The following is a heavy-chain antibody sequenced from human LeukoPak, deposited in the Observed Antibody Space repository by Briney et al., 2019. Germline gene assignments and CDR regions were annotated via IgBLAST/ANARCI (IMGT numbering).Heavy chain of an antibody. J-gene: IGHJ3*02. V-gene: IGHV1-2*04. CDR3: ARDSSADYGDYRDAFDI. Sequence: ASVKVSCKASGYTFTGYYMHWVRQAPGQGLEWMEWINPNSGGTNYAQKLQGWVTMTRDTSISTAYMELSRLRSDDTAVYYCARDSSADYGDYRDAFDIWGQGTMVTVSS. CDR1: GYTFTGYY. D-gene: IGHD4-17*01. CDR2: INPNSGGT.